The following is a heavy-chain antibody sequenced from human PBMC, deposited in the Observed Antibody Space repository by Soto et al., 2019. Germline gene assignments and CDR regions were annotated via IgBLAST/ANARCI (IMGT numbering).Heavy chain of an antibody. V-gene: IGHV3-53*01. J-gene: IGHJ3*01. CDR2: VYDVDGT. D-gene: IGHD1-1*01. CDR1: GLTVSGKKY. Sequence: LRLSCAASGLTVSGKKYIAWVRQAPGKGLEWVSGVYDVDGTYYADSVKGRFTISRDTSKTIVFLEMNDLRPGDTAVYYCASWLQREHAYDVWGLGTTVTVSS. CDR3: ASWLQREHAYDV.